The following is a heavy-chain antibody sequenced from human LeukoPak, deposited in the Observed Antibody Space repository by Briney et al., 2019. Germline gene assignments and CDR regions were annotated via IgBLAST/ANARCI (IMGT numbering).Heavy chain of an antibody. CDR3: ARGVGKRSSSWYLGIDY. V-gene: IGHV1-18*01. D-gene: IGHD6-13*01. Sequence: ASVKVSCKASGYTFTSYGISWVRQAPGQGLEWMGWISAYNGNTNYAQKFQGRVTMTRNTSISTAYMELSSLRSEDTAVYYCARGVGKRSSSWYLGIDYWGQGTLVTVPS. CDR2: ISAYNGNT. CDR1: GYTFTSYG. J-gene: IGHJ4*02.